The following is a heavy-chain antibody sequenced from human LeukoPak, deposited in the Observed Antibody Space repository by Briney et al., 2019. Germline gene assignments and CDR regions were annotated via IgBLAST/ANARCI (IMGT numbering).Heavy chain of an antibody. J-gene: IGHJ4*02. CDR3: ARESTYDILTKGAFDY. D-gene: IGHD3-9*01. CDR2: INPRGGST. Sequence: GASVKVSCKASGYTFTSYYMHWVRQAPGQGLEWMGIINPRGGSTSYAQKFQGRVTMTRDMSTSTVYMELSSLRSEDTAVYYCARESTYDILTKGAFDYWGQGTLVTVSS. CDR1: GYTFTSYY. V-gene: IGHV1-46*01.